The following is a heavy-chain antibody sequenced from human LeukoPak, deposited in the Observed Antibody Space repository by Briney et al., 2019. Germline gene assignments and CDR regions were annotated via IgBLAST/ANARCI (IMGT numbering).Heavy chain of an antibody. CDR2: IRSKDYGGTT. V-gene: IGHV3-49*04. D-gene: IGHD3-10*01. CDR3: TRPNYYGSGSSVDY. J-gene: IGHJ4*02. Sequence: GGSLRLSCTASGFTFGDYAMSWVRQAPGKGLEWVGFIRSKDYGGTTEYAASVKGRFTISRDDYKSIAYLQMNSLKTEDTAVYYCTRPNYYGSGSSVDYWGQGTLVTVSS. CDR1: GFTFGDYA.